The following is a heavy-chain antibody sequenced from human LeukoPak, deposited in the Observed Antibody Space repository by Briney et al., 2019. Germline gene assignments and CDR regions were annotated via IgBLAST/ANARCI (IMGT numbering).Heavy chain of an antibody. Sequence: GGSLRLSCAASGFTFSNYWMHWVRQAPGKGLEWVANIKQDGSEKSYVDSVKGRFTISRDNAKNSLYLQMNSLRAEDTAVYYCARLAVCGGDCVSGRVDFDYWGQGTLVTVSS. D-gene: IGHD2-21*02. CDR1: GFTFSNYW. CDR2: IKQDGSEK. J-gene: IGHJ4*02. CDR3: ARLAVCGGDCVSGRVDFDY. V-gene: IGHV3-7*03.